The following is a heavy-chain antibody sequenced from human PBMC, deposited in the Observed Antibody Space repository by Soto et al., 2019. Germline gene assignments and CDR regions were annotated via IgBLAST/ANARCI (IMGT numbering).Heavy chain of an antibody. V-gene: IGHV3-9*01. CDR1: GFTFSSYS. Sequence: PGGSLRLSCAASGFTFSSYSMNWVRQAPGKGLEWVSGISWNSGSIGYADSVKGRFTISRDNAKNSLYLQMNSLRAEDTALYYCAKDITRFRQWLAPELDYWGQGTLVTVSS. CDR2: ISWNSGSI. D-gene: IGHD6-19*01. CDR3: AKDITRFRQWLAPELDY. J-gene: IGHJ4*02.